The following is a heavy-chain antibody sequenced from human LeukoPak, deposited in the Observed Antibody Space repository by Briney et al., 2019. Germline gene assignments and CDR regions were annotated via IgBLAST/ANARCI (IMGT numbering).Heavy chain of an antibody. J-gene: IGHJ4*02. D-gene: IGHD1-26*01. CDR2: IYYAGDT. CDR3: ATWDSGRYSQIDN. V-gene: IGHV4-39*01. Sequence: SETLSLTCTVSGGPVSSSSYYWGWVRQSPEKGLECIGTIYYAGDTYHNPSLESRLTISVDTPKNQFSLKLRSVTAADTAVYYCATWDSGRYSQIDNWGQGTLVTVSS. CDR1: GGPVSSSSYY.